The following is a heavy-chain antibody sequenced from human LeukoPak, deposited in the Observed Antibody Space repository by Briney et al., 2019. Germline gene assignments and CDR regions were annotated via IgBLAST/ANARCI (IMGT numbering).Heavy chain of an antibody. CDR1: GFTFSNYG. J-gene: IGHJ4*02. V-gene: IGHV3-30*02. CDR3: AKDQRSSSWYGTDY. CDR2: IRYDVSNK. D-gene: IGHD6-13*01. Sequence: PGGSLRLSCAASGFTFSNYGMHWVRQAPSKGLEWVAFIRYDVSNKYYADSVKGRFTISRDNSKNTLYMQMNSLRAEDTAVYYCAKDQRSSSWYGTDYWGQGTLVTVSS.